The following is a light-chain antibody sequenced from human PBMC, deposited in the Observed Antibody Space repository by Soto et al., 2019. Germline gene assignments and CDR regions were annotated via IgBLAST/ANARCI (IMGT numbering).Light chain of an antibody. CDR3: QPSYSTPRT. CDR1: QSISSY. J-gene: IGKJ2*01. Sequence: DIQMTQSPSSLSASVGDRVTITCRASQSISSYLNWYQQKPGKAPKLLIYAASSLQSGVPSRFSSSGSGTDFTLPISSLQPEDFATYYCQPSYSTPRTFGQGTKLEIK. CDR2: AAS. V-gene: IGKV1-39*01.